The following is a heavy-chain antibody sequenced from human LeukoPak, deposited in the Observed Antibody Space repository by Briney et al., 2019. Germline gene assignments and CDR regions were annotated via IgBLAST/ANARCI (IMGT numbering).Heavy chain of an antibody. Sequence: PGGSLRLSCAASGFTFSSYGMHWVRQAPGKGLEWVAVISYDGSNKYYADSVRGRFTISRDNSKNTLYLQMNSLRAEDTAVYYCASSWAYFDSWGQGTLVTVSS. J-gene: IGHJ4*02. V-gene: IGHV3-30*03. CDR1: GFTFSSYG. D-gene: IGHD6-13*01. CDR3: ASSWAYFDS. CDR2: ISYDGSNK.